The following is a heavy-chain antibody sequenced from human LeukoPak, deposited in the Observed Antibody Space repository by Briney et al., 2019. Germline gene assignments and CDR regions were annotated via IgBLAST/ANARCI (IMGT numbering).Heavy chain of an antibody. J-gene: IGHJ4*02. CDR3: ARFIRRGYYGSGSYYRGYFDY. CDR1: GGSFSGYY. CDR2: IYYSGST. V-gene: IGHV4-59*01. Sequence: SETLSLTCAVYGGSFSGYYWSWIRQPPGKGLEWIGYIYYSGSTNYNPSLKSRVTISVDTSKNQFSLKLSSVTAADTAVYYCARFIRRGYYGSGSYYRGYFDYWGQGTLVTVSS. D-gene: IGHD3-10*01.